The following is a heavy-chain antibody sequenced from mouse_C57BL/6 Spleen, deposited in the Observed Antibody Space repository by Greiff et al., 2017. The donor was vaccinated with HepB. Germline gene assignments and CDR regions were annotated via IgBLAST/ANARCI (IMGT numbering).Heavy chain of an antibody. V-gene: IGHV1-31*01. CDR1: GYSFTGYY. Sequence: EVQLQQSGPELVKPGASVKISCKASGYSFTGYYMHWVKQSHGNILDWIGYIYPYNGVSSYNQKFKGKATLTVDKSSSTAYLELRSLTSEDSAVYYCARGVGLRRDYYAMDYWGQGTSVTVSS. D-gene: IGHD2-4*01. CDR3: ARGVGLRRDYYAMDY. CDR2: IYPYNGVS. J-gene: IGHJ4*01.